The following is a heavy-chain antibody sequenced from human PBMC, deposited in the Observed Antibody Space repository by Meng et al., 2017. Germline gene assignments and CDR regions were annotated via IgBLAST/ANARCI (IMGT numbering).Heavy chain of an antibody. D-gene: IGHD6-13*01. CDR3: ATGAAAADH. J-gene: IGHJ4*02. Sequence: VRSGGGLVKPGGSRRLSCVASGVRFTDAWMSWVRQAPGKGLEWVGRIKRNRDGGTIDYAARVKGRFTISRDESKNTLYLQMDSLITEDTAVYFCATGAAAADHWGQGTLVTVSS. V-gene: IGHV3-15*01. CDR2: IKRNRDGGTI. CDR1: GVRFTDAW.